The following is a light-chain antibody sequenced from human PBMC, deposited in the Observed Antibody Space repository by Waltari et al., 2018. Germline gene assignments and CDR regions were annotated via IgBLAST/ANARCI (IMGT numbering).Light chain of an antibody. J-gene: IGLJ3*02. CDR1: RSDVGGYNF. CDR3: SSYSSTNTVV. CDR2: DVT. V-gene: IGLV2-14*03. Sequence: QSALTQPASVSGSPGQSVTISCTGTRSDVGGYNFVSWYQQPPGRAPKLMIYDVTHRRSGVSPRFSGSKSGDTASLAISGLQAADEAEYYCSSYSSTNTVVFGGGTQLTV.